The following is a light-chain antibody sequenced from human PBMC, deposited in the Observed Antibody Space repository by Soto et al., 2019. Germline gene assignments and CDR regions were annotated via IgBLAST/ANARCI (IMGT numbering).Light chain of an antibody. J-gene: IGLJ1*01. Sequence: QSALTQPASVSGSPGQSITISCAGTSSDSTSYNYVSWYQQHPGQAPKLMIYEVNNRPSGVSNRFSGSKSGTTASLTISGLQAEDEADYYCSSHTNSNTVYVFGAGTKLTVL. CDR2: EVN. CDR3: SSHTNSNTVYV. CDR1: SSDSTSYNY. V-gene: IGLV2-14*01.